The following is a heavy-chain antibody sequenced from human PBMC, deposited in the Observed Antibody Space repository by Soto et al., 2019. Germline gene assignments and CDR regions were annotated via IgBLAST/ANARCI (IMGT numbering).Heavy chain of an antibody. CDR2: IYPGDSDT. D-gene: IGHD3-10*01. Sequence: GESLKISCKGSGYSFTSYWIGWVRQMPGKGLEWMGIIYPGDSDTRYSPSFQGQVTISADKSISTACLQWSSLKASDTAMYYCARPGSPYYYYYGMDVWGQGTTVTVSS. CDR1: GYSFTSYW. V-gene: IGHV5-51*01. CDR3: ARPGSPYYYYYGMDV. J-gene: IGHJ6*02.